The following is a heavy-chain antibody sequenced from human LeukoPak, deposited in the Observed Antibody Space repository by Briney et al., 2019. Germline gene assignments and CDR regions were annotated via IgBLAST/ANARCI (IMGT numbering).Heavy chain of an antibody. V-gene: IGHV4-34*01. CDR1: GGSFSGYY. CDR2: INHSGST. Sequence: SETLSLTCAVYGGSFSGYYWSWTRQPPGKGLEWIGEINHSGSTNYNPSLKSRVTISVDTSKNQFSLKLSSVTAADTAVYYCAGERGYSYGTDYWGQGTLVTVSS. CDR3: AGERGYSYGTDY. J-gene: IGHJ4*02. D-gene: IGHD5-18*01.